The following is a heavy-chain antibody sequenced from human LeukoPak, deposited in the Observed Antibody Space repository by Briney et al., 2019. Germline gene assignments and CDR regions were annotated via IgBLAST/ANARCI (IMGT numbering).Heavy chain of an antibody. Sequence: GGSLRLSCAASGFTFSGYGMHWVRQAPAKGLEWVAVIWYEGGNQYYADSVKGRFTISRDNSKNTLYLQMNGLRAEDTAVYYCAKWGDFWTGLNNWYFELWGRGTLVTVSS. CDR1: GFTFSGYG. D-gene: IGHD3/OR15-3a*01. J-gene: IGHJ2*01. CDR2: IWYEGGNQ. V-gene: IGHV3-33*06. CDR3: AKWGDFWTGLNNWYFEL.